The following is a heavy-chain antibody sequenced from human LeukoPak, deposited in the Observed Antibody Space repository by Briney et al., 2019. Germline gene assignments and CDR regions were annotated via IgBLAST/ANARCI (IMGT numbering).Heavy chain of an antibody. CDR2: IIPIFGTA. CDR3: ARWAVGAMYEIDY. Sequence: GASVKVSCKASGGTFSSYAISWVRQAPGQGLEWMGGIIPIFGTANYAQKFQGRVTITADESTSTAYMELSSLRSEDTAVYYCARWAVGAMYEIDYWGQGTLVTVSS. V-gene: IGHV1-69*13. J-gene: IGHJ4*02. CDR1: GGTFSSYA. D-gene: IGHD1-26*01.